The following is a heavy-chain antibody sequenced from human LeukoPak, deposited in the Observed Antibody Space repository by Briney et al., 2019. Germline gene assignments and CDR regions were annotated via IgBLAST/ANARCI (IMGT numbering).Heavy chain of an antibody. CDR2: MNPNSGNT. D-gene: IGHD3-22*01. Sequence: ASVKVSCKASGYTFTSYDINWVRQATGQGLEWMGWMNPNSGNTGYAQKFQGRVTMTRNTSISTAYMELSSLRSEDTAVYYCARGAYCYDSSGYYSYYYYYGMDVWGQGTTVTVSS. J-gene: IGHJ6*02. V-gene: IGHV1-8*01. CDR3: ARGAYCYDSSGYYSYYYYYGMDV. CDR1: GYTFTSYD.